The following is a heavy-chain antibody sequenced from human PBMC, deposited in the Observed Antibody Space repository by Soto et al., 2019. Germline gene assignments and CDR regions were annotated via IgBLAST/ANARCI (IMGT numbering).Heavy chain of an antibody. CDR2: IWYDGSNK. J-gene: IGHJ4*02. CDR1: GFTFSSYG. CDR3: ARESEDLTSNFDY. V-gene: IGHV3-33*01. Sequence: GGSLRLSCAASGFTFSSYGTHWVRQAPGKGLEWVAVIWYDGSNKYYADSVKGRFTISRDNSKNTLYLEMNSLRAEDTAVYYCARESEDLTSNFDYWGQGTLVTVSS.